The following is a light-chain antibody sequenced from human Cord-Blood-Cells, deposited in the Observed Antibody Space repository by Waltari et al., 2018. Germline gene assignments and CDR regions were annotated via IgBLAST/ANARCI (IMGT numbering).Light chain of an antibody. V-gene: IGLV2-14*02. CDR2: EGS. CDR1: SSDVGSYNL. CDR3: SSYTSSSTVV. Sequence: QSALTQPASVSGSPGQSITISCTGTSSDVGSYNLASWYQQHPGKAPKLMIYEGSKRPSGVSNRFSGSKSGNTASLTISGLQAEDEADYYCSSYTSSSTVVFGGGTKLTVL. J-gene: IGLJ2*01.